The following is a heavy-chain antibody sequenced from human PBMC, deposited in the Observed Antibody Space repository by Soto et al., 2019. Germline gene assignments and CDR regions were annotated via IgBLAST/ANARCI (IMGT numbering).Heavy chain of an antibody. J-gene: IGHJ4*02. CDR3: AGGDWGSRFDY. CDR2: ISSSGSTI. Sequence: EVQLVESGGGLVQPGGSLRLSCAASGFTFSSYEMNWVRQAPGKGLEWVSYISSSGSTIYYADSVKGRFTISRDNAKNSLYLQMNSLRAEDTAVYYCAGGDWGSRFDYWGQGTLVTVSS. CDR1: GFTFSSYE. V-gene: IGHV3-48*03. D-gene: IGHD3-16*01.